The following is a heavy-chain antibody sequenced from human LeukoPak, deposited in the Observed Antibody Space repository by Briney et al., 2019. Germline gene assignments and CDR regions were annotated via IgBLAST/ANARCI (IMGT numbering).Heavy chain of an antibody. CDR1: GFTFSNYG. CDR2: VSGSGANT. Sequence: GGSLRLSCAASGFTFSNYGMGWVRQTPGKGLEWLSSVSGSGANTYYADSVKGRFTISRDNSKNTLYLQMNSLRAEDTAIYYCARAAAVTGSIPNYYYYYYMDVWGKGTTVTVSS. V-gene: IGHV3-23*01. CDR3: ARAAAVTGSIPNYYYYYYMDV. D-gene: IGHD5-18*01. J-gene: IGHJ6*03.